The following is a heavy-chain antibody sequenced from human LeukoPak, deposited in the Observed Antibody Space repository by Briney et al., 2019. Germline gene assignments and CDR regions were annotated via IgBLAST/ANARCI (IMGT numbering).Heavy chain of an antibody. J-gene: IGHJ4*02. CDR3: AKDITRYGGNAVDY. Sequence: GGSLRLSCAASGFTFSSYAVYWVRQAPGKGLEWVAVISYDGSDKYYADSVKGRFTISRDDSKNTLYLQMNSLRAEDTAVYYCAKDITRYGGNAVDYWGQGTLVTVSS. CDR2: ISYDGSDK. V-gene: IGHV3-30*18. D-gene: IGHD4-23*01. CDR1: GFTFSSYA.